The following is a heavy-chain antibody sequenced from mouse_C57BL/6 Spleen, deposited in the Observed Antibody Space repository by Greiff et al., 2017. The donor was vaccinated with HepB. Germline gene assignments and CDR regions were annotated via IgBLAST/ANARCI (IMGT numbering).Heavy chain of an antibody. J-gene: IGHJ1*03. CDR3: ARSSCYYGSRYWYFDV. Sequence: EVQLVESGGGLVKPGGSLKLSCAASGFTFSDYGMHWVRQAPEKGLEWVAYISSGSSTIYYADTVKGRFTISRDSAKNTLFLHMTSLRSEDTAMYYCARSSCYYGSRYWYFDVWGTGTTVTVSS. V-gene: IGHV5-17*01. CDR1: GFTFSDYG. CDR2: ISSGSSTI. D-gene: IGHD1-1*01.